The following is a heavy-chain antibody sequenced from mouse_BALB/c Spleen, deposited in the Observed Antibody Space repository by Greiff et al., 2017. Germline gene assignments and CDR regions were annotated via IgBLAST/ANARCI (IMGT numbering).Heavy chain of an antibody. CDR3: ARFSHYYGSSPWYFDV. CDR1: GDSITSGY. V-gene: IGHV3-8*02. Sequence: EVKLQESGPSLVKPSQTLSLTCSVTGDSITSGYWNWIRKFPGNKLEYMGYISYSGSTYYNPSLKSRISITRDTSKNQYYLQLNSVTTEDTATYYCARFSHYYGSSPWYFDVWGAGTTVRLL. CDR2: ISYSGST. J-gene: IGHJ1*01. D-gene: IGHD1-1*01.